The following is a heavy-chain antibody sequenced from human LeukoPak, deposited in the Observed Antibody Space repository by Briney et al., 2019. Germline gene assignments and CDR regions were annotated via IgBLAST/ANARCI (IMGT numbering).Heavy chain of an antibody. D-gene: IGHD3-22*01. J-gene: IGHJ3*02. Sequence: GRSLRLSCAASGFTFSSYAMHWVRQAPGKGLEWVAVISYDGSNKYYADSVKGRFTISRDNSKNTLYLQMNSLRAEDTAVYYCARDSNRITMIVVVRAFDIWGQGTMVTVSS. V-gene: IGHV3-30*04. CDR1: GFTFSSYA. CDR2: ISYDGSNK. CDR3: ARDSNRITMIVVVRAFDI.